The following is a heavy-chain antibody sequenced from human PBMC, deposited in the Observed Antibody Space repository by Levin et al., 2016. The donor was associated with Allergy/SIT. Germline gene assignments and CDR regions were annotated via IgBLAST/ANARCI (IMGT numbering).Heavy chain of an antibody. Sequence: GGSLRLSCKGSGHRFPSYWIIWVRQMPGKGLEWMGRIDPSDSYTNYSPSFQGHVTISADKSITTAYLQWSSLKTSDTAIYFCASPSTRVDRGGHYGMDVWGQGTTVTVSS. V-gene: IGHV5-10-1*01. J-gene: IGHJ6*02. CDR1: GHRFPSYW. CDR3: ASPSTRVDRGGHYGMDV. D-gene: IGHD5-12*01. CDR2: IDPSDSYT.